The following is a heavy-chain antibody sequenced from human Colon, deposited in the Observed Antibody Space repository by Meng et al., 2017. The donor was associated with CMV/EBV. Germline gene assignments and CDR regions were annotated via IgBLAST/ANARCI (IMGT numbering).Heavy chain of an antibody. CDR1: GFTFSSYS. V-gene: IGHV3-21*06. Sequence: GGSLRLSCAGSGFTFSSYSLNWVRQAPGRGLEWVASISSDSAYISYADSVKGRFIISRDNAKNSLYLQMNSLRAEDTAVYYCAREVGQQWLAVDYWGQGTLVTVSS. J-gene: IGHJ4*02. CDR2: ISSDSAYI. CDR3: AREVGQQWLAVDY. D-gene: IGHD6-19*01.